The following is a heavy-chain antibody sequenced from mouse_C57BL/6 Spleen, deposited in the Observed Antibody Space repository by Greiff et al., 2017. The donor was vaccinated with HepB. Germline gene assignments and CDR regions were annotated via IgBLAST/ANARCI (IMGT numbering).Heavy chain of an antibody. D-gene: IGHD1-1*02. CDR3: GREYYDDDSAWFAY. CDR2: IYPGSGST. J-gene: IGHJ3*01. CDR1: GYTFTSYW. Sequence: QVQLQQPGAELVKPGASVKMSCKASGYTFTSYWITWVKQRPGQGLEWIGDIYPGSGSTYYNEKFKGKATLTEDTSSSTAYMQLSSLTSEDSAVYCCGREYYDDDSAWFAYWGQGTLVTVSA. V-gene: IGHV1-55*01.